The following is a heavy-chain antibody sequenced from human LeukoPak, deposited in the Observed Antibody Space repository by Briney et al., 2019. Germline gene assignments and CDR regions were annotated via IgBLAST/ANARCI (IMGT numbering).Heavy chain of an antibody. Sequence: SETLSLTCAVYGGSFSGYYWSWIRQPPGKGLEWIGEIYHSGSTNYNPSLKSRVTMSVDTSKNQFSLKLSSVTAADTAVYYCARDPGTSSSSWSPWDYYYMDVWGKGTTVTVSS. J-gene: IGHJ6*03. V-gene: IGHV4-34*01. CDR1: GGSFSGYY. D-gene: IGHD6-13*01. CDR2: IYHSGST. CDR3: ARDPGTSSSSWSPWDYYYMDV.